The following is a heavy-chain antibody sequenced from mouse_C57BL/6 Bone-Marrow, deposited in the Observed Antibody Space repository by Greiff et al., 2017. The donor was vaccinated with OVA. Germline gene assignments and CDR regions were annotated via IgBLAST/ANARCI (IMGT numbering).Heavy chain of an antibody. V-gene: IGHV1-50*01. D-gene: IGHD2-4*01. CDR3: AREDDYDGYWYFDV. J-gene: IGHJ1*03. Sequence: QVQLQQPGAELVKPGASVKLSCKASGYTFTSYWMQWVKQRPGQGLEWIGEIDPSDSYTNYNQKFKGKATLTVDTSSSTAYMQLSSLTSEDSAVYCCAREDDYDGYWYFDVWGTGTTVTVSS. CDR1: GYTFTSYW. CDR2: IDPSDSYT.